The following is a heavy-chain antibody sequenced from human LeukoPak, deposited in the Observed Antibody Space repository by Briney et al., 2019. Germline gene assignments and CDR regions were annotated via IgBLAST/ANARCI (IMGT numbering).Heavy chain of an antibody. CDR1: GFTFSSYA. Sequence: GGSLRLSCAASGFTFSSYAMHWVRQAPGKGLEWVAVISYDGSNKYYADSVKGRFTISRDNSKNTLYLQMNSLRAEDTAVYYCARVDPSIPFFPGYFQHWGQGTLVTVSS. D-gene: IGHD6-6*01. J-gene: IGHJ1*01. CDR3: ARVDPSIPFFPGYFQH. V-gene: IGHV3-30*04. CDR2: ISYDGSNK.